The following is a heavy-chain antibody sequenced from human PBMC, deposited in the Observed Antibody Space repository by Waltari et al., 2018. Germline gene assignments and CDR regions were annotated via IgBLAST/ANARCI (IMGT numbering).Heavy chain of an antibody. Sequence: QVQLQESGPGLVKPSQTLSLTCTVSGGSISSGSYYWSWIRQPAGKGLEWIGYIYTSGSTNYNPSLKSRVTISVDTSKNQFSLKLSSVTAADTAVYYCARLGGYSSSLDYWGQGTLVTVSS. CDR2: IYTSGST. CDR3: ARLGGYSSSLDY. CDR1: GGSISSGSYY. J-gene: IGHJ4*02. V-gene: IGHV4-61*09. D-gene: IGHD6-13*01.